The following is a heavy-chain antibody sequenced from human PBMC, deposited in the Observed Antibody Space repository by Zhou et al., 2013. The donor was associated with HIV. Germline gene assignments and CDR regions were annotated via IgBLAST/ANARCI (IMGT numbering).Heavy chain of an antibody. CDR2: INTDGSTT. Sequence: VQLLESGGGLVQPGGSLRLSCAASGFTFSAYWMHWVRQAPGKGLVWVSRINTDGSTTDYADSVKGRFTISRDNAKNTLSLQMNNLRAEDTAAYYCVRDLGGRLGAWGQGTLVTVSS. CDR1: GFTFSAYW. J-gene: IGHJ5*02. V-gene: IGHV3-74*01. CDR3: VRDLGGRLGA. D-gene: IGHD1-1*01.